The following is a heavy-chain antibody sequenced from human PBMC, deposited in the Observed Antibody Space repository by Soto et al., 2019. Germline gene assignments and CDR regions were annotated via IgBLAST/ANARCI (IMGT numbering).Heavy chain of an antibody. Sequence: SETLSLTCAVSGGSISSGDNSWSWIRQPPGRGLEWIGYIYHNGNTYYNPSLNSRATVSVDRSKNQFSLRLTSVTAADTAVYFCARRRIPSGYDDFFDVWGQGILVTVSS. J-gene: IGHJ4*02. CDR2: IYHNGNT. CDR3: ARRRIPSGYDDFFDV. D-gene: IGHD5-12*01. V-gene: IGHV4-30-2*01. CDR1: GGSISSGDNS.